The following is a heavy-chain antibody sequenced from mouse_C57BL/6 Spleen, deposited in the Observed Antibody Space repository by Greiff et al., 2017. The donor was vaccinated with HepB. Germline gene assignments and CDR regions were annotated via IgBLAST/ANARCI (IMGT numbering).Heavy chain of an antibody. Sequence: VQVVESGPGLVQPSQSLSITCTVSGFSLTSYGVHWVRQSPGKGLEWLGVIWSGGSTDYNAAFISRLSISKDNSKSQVFFKMNSLQADDTAIYYCARPSTVVAEDWFAYWGQGTLVTVSA. V-gene: IGHV2-2*01. CDR2: IWSGGST. J-gene: IGHJ3*01. CDR1: GFSLTSYG. D-gene: IGHD1-1*01. CDR3: ARPSTVVAEDWFAY.